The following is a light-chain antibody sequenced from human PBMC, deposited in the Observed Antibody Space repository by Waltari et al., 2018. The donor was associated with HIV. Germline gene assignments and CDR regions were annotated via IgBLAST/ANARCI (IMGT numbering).Light chain of an antibody. V-gene: IGLV2-11*01. CDR2: DVT. CDR3: FSYGGSLHV. J-gene: IGLJ1*01. Sequence: QSALTQPRSVSGSPGQSVTISCSGASSGVTYNNPVSWYQHHPGKAPKLILSDVTKGPSGVPDRFSGSKSGNTASLTSSGLQAEDEADYYCFSYGGSLHVFGTGTEVTVL. CDR1: SSGVTYNNP.